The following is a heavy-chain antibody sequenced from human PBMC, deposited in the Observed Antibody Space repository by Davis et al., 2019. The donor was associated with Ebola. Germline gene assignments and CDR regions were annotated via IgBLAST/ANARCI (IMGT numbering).Heavy chain of an antibody. CDR2: ISSSSSYI. Sequence: GESLKISCAASGFTFSSYSMNWVRQAPGKGLEWVSSISSSSSYIYYADSVKGRFTISRDNAKNSLYLQMNSLRAEDTAVYYCARDAYYRSRDRTYWGQGTLVTVSS. CDR3: ARDAYYRSRDRTY. J-gene: IGHJ4*02. V-gene: IGHV3-21*01. D-gene: IGHD3-10*01. CDR1: GFTFSSYS.